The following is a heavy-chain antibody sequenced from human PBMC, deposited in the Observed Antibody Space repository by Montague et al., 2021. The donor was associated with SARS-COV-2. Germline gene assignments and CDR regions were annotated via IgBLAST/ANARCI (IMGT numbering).Heavy chain of an antibody. V-gene: IGHV4-34*01. J-gene: IGHJ6*02. CDR1: GGSLSGYY. Sequence: SETLSLTCAVYGGSLSGYYWAWIRQPPAKGLEWIGDINHSGSTNYNPSRKSRLTISVDTSKKQLSLKLNSMTAADTAVYYCARGADYDFWSGCLRYKGFDLWGQGTTVTVSS. D-gene: IGHD3-3*01. CDR2: INHSGST. CDR3: ARGADYDFWSGCLRYKGFDL.